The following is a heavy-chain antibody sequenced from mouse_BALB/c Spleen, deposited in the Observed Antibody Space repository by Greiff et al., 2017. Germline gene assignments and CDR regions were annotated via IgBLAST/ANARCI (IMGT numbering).Heavy chain of an antibody. V-gene: IGHV5-12-1*01. J-gene: IGHJ2*01. CDR1: GFAFSSYD. Sequence: EVQVVESGGGLVKPGGSLKLSCAASGFAFSSYDMSWVRQTPEKRLEWVAYISSGGGSTYYPDTVKGRFTISRDNAKNTLYLQMSSLKSEDTAMYYCARHGYYGNYFDYWGQGTTLTVSS. CDR3: ARHGYYGNYFDY. CDR2: ISSGGGST. D-gene: IGHD2-1*01.